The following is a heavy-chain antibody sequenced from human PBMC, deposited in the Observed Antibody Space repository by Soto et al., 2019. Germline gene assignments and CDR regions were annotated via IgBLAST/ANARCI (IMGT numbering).Heavy chain of an antibody. CDR3: ASSFRAYHGMDV. CDR2: ISYDGSNK. J-gene: IGHJ6*02. CDR1: GFTFSSYA. Sequence: QVQLVESGGGVVQPGRSLRLSCAASGFTFSSYAMHWVRQAPGKGLEWVAVISYDGSNKYYADSVKGRFTISRDNSKNTLHLQMNSLRAEDTAVYYFASSFRAYHGMDVWGQGTTVTVSS. V-gene: IGHV3-30-3*01.